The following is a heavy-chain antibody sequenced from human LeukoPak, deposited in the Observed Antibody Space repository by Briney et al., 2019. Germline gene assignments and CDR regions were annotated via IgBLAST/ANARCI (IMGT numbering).Heavy chain of an antibody. CDR2: IKTKTDGGTT. Sequence: GGSLRLSCAASGFTFSSDAMSWVRQAPGKGLEWVGRIKTKTDGGTTDYAAPVKGRFTISRDDSKNTLYLQTNSLKTEDTAVYYCSTADYDDFDYWGQGTLVTVSS. CDR3: STADYDDFDY. D-gene: IGHD4-17*01. J-gene: IGHJ4*02. CDR1: GFTFSSDA. V-gene: IGHV3-15*01.